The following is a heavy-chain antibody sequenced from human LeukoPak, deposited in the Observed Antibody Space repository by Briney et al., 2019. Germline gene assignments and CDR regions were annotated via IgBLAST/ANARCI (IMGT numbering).Heavy chain of an antibody. CDR1: GGSFSGYY. Sequence: SETLSLTCAVYGGSFSGYYWSWIRQPPGKGLEWLGEINHSGSTNYNPSLKSRVTISVDTSKNQFSLKLSSVTAADTAVYYCARFRRNSGYSYGRTPHYYYYGMDVWGQGTTVTVSS. D-gene: IGHD5-18*01. V-gene: IGHV4-34*01. CDR3: ARFRRNSGYSYGRTPHYYYYGMDV. J-gene: IGHJ6*02. CDR2: INHSGST.